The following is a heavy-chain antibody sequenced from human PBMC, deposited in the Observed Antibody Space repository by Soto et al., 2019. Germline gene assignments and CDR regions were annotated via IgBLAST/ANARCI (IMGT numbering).Heavy chain of an antibody. V-gene: IGHV3-30-3*01. CDR2: ISYDGSNK. CDR1: GFTFISYA. CDR3: ARGMGPYYYYGMDV. Sequence: RRLSCAASGFTFISYAMHWVRQAPGKGLEWVAVISYDGSNKYYADSVKGRFTISRDNSKNTLYLQMNSLRAEDTAVYYCARGMGPYYYYGMDVWGQGTTVTVSS. D-gene: IGHD1-26*01. J-gene: IGHJ6*02.